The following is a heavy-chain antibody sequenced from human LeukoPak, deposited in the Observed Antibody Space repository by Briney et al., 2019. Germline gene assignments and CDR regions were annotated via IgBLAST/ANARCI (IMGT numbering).Heavy chain of an antibody. Sequence: GGSLRLSCAASGFTFSGYAMSWVRQAPGKGLEWVSAISGSGGSTYYADSVKGRFTISRDNSKNTLYLQMNSLRAEDTAVYYCAKKIEMATISHFDYWGQGTLVTVSS. V-gene: IGHV3-23*01. D-gene: IGHD5-24*01. J-gene: IGHJ4*02. CDR3: AKKIEMATISHFDY. CDR2: ISGSGGST. CDR1: GFTFSGYA.